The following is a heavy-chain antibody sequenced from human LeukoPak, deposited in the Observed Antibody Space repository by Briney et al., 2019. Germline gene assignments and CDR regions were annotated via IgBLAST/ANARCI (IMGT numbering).Heavy chain of an antibody. V-gene: IGHV3-48*03. CDR2: ISSSGSTI. CDR1: GFTFSSYE. J-gene: IGHJ4*02. CDR3: ARDALYDSSGYSLDY. D-gene: IGHD3-22*01. Sequence: PGGSLRLSCAASGFTFSSYEMNWVRQAPGKGLEWVSYISSSGSTIYYADSVKGRFTISRDNAKNSLYLQMNSLRAEDTAVYYCARDALYDSSGYSLDYWGQGTLATVSS.